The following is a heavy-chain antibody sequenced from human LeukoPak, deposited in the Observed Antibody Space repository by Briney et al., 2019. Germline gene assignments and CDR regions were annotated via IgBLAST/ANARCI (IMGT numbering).Heavy chain of an antibody. CDR2: IYHSGST. CDR1: GGSISSGGYS. Sequence: SGTLSLTCAVSGGSISSGGYSWSWIRRPPGKGLEWIGYIYHSGSTYYNPSLKSRVTISVDRSKNQFSLKLSSVTAADTAVYFCARDLGIMDVWGQGTTVTVSS. CDR3: ARDLGIMDV. V-gene: IGHV4-30-2*01. D-gene: IGHD1-26*01. J-gene: IGHJ6*02.